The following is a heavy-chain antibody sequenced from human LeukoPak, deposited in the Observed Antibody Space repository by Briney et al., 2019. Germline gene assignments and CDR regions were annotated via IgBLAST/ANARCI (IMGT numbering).Heavy chain of an antibody. CDR3: ARPPNYYGSGSYAFDI. CDR2: IIPIFGTA. CDR1: GGTFSRYA. Sequence: ASVKVSCKASGGTFSRYAISWVRQAPGQGLEWMGGIIPIFGTANYAQKFQGRVTITADKSTSTAYMELSSLRSEDTAVYYCARPPNYYGSGSYAFDIWGQGTMVTVSS. D-gene: IGHD3-10*01. J-gene: IGHJ3*02. V-gene: IGHV1-69*06.